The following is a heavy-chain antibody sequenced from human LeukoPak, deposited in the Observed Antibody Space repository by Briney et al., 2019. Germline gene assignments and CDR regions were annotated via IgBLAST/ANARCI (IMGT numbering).Heavy chain of an antibody. CDR2: ISAYNGKT. Sequence: ASVKVSCKASGYTFTSYGISWVRQAPGQGLEWMGWISAYNGKTNYAQKLQGRVTMITDTSTSTAYMELRSLRSDDTAVYYCARACDYGDYVFYYYYYMDVWGKGTTVTISS. CDR3: ARACDYGDYVFYYYYYMDV. CDR1: GYTFTSYG. V-gene: IGHV1-18*01. J-gene: IGHJ6*03. D-gene: IGHD4-17*01.